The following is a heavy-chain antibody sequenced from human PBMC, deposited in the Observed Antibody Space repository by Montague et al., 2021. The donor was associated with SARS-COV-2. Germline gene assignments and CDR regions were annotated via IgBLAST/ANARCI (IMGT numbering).Heavy chain of an antibody. CDR3: ARGFDY. Sequence: SETLSLTCTVSGGSITSYYWSWIRQPPGGGPEWIGEIHYSGSTNYNPSLKSRVTISVDTSKNQFSLKLSSVTAADTAVYYCARGFDYWGQGTLVTVSS. J-gene: IGHJ4*02. CDR2: IHYSGST. V-gene: IGHV4-59*01. CDR1: GGSITSYY.